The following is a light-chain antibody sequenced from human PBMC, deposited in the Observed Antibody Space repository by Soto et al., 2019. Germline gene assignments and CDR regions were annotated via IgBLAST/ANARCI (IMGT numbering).Light chain of an antibody. Sequence: DIQMTQSPSTRSASVGDRVTITCRASQRLSSWLAWYQKQPGKAPQLLIYDASSLKRGVPSRFSGSGSGTEYTLTISSLQPDDFATYYCQHYNSYSEAFGQGTKVDIK. J-gene: IGKJ1*01. CDR2: DAS. V-gene: IGKV1-5*01. CDR1: QRLSSW. CDR3: QHYNSYSEA.